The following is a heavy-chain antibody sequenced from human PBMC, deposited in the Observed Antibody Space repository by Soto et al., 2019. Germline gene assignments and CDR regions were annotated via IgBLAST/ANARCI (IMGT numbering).Heavy chain of an antibody. D-gene: IGHD3-22*01. J-gene: IGHJ4*02. CDR2: ITGSGGSI. V-gene: IGHV3-23*01. Sequence: PGGSLRLSCAASGFTFNSFAMSWVRQAPGKGLEWVSGITGSGGSIYYADSVKGRFTISRDNSMNTLYLQMNSLRAEDTAVYYCAKGEYYYYSSGSHTYYLDYWGQGTLGTVSS. CDR1: GFTFNSFA. CDR3: AKGEYYYYSSGSHTYYLDY.